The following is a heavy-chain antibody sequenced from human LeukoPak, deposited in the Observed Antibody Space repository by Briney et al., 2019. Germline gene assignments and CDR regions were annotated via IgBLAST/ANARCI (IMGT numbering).Heavy chain of an antibody. CDR2: IYYSGSP. V-gene: IGHV4-59*01. J-gene: IGHJ4*02. CDR3: ARASPDYYDSSGYFSN. Sequence: PSETLSLTCTVSGGSISSYYWSWIRQPPGKGLEWIGYIYYSGSPNYNPSLKSRVTISVDTSKNQFSLKLSSVTAADTAVYYCARASPDYYDSSGYFSNWGQGTLVTVSS. D-gene: IGHD3-22*01. CDR1: GGSISSYY.